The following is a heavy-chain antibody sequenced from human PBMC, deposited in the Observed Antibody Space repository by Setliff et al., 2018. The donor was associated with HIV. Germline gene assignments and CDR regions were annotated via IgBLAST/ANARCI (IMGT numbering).Heavy chain of an antibody. D-gene: IGHD3-3*01. CDR2: IFPNDEK. V-gene: IGHV2-26*01. CDR1: GFSLSNTRMG. CDR3: ARYNFRRGYWDYFDY. Sequence: SGPTLVNPPETLTLTCTVSGFSLSNTRMGVSWIRQPPGKALEWLAHIFPNDEKSYSASLKSRLTISEDTSKSQVVLTMTNMDPLDTATYFCARYNFRRGYWDYFDYWGQGTQVTVSS. J-gene: IGHJ4*02.